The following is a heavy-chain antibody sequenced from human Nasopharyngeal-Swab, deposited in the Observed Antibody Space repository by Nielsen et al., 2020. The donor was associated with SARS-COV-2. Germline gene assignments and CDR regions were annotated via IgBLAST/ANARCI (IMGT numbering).Heavy chain of an antibody. D-gene: IGHD5-24*01. CDR2: IDWDGDK. CDR1: GFSLRTGGMC. J-gene: IGHJ4*02. V-gene: IGHV2-70*17. CDR3: ARIRADGYGGLIDY. Sequence: SGPTLVKPTQPLTLICTFSGFSLRTGGMCVSWIRQPPGKALEWLARIDWDGDKVHSTSLKTRLTISKDTYKNQVVLTMTNMEPVDTATYYCARIRADGYGGLIDYWGQGTLVTVSS.